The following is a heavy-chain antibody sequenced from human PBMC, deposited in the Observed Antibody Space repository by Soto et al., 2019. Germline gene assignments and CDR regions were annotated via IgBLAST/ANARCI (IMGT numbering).Heavy chain of an antibody. CDR2: IYYSGST. D-gene: IGHD3-3*01. CDR3: ARGNLPTTYYDFWSGYQP. V-gene: IGHV4-31*03. CDR1: GGSISSGGYY. Sequence: PSETLSLTCTVSGGSISSGGYYWSWIRPHPGKGLEWIGYIYYSGSTYYNPSLKSRVTISVDTSKNQFSLKLSSVTAADTAVYYCARGNLPTTYYDFWSGYQPWGQGTLVTVSS. J-gene: IGHJ5*02.